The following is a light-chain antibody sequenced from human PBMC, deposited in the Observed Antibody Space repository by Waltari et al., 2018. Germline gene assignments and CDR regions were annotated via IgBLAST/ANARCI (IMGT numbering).Light chain of an antibody. J-gene: IGKJ1*01. CDR3: QQYNSYWT. Sequence: IQMTQSXSTLXAXXXXRXTITCRASXSISSWLAWYQQKPGKAPKLLIYKAXSLESGXPSXFSGSGXXTEFXLTIXSLQPDXXXXXYXQQYNSYWTXGXXXXVXIK. V-gene: IGKV1-5*03. CDR1: XSISSW. CDR2: KAX.